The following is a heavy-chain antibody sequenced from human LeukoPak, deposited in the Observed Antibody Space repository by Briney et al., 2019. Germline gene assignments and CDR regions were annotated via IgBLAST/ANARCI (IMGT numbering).Heavy chain of an antibody. D-gene: IGHD6-13*01. CDR3: TRARRSTSSWFFDY. V-gene: IGHV4-59*08. Sequence: SETLSLTCTVSGGSISSYYWSWIRQPPGRGLEWIGYIYYSGSTYSNPSLKSRVTTSVDTSKNQFSLKLSSVTAADSAVYYCTRARRSTSSWFFDYWGQGTLVTVSS. CDR1: GGSISSYY. J-gene: IGHJ4*02. CDR2: IYYSGST.